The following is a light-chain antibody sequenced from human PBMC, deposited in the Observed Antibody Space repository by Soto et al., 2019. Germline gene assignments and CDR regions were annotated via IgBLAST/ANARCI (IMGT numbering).Light chain of an antibody. CDR1: QYITSN. CDR2: GAS. Sequence: DTRLTQSPSSVSASVGDRVTITCRASQYITSNLAWYQQKPGKAPKLLIYGASNLEGGVTSRFSGSVFGTDCTLTISSLQTEDFATYYCQQDHSYPLTCGGGTKVEIK. J-gene: IGKJ4*01. CDR3: QQDHSYPLT. V-gene: IGKV1-12*01.